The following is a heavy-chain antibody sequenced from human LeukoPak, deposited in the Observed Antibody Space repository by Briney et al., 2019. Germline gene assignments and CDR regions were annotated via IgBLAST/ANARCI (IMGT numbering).Heavy chain of an antibody. CDR2: IIPIFGTA. CDR1: GGTFSSYA. J-gene: IGHJ6*04. V-gene: IGHV1-69*01. D-gene: IGHD2-2*01. CDR3: ARREVVVVPAAPPDYYGMDV. Sequence: SVKVSCKASGGTFSSYAISWVRQAPGQGLEWMGGIIPIFGTANYAQKFQGRVTITADESTSTAYMELSSLRSEDTAVYYCARREVVVVPAAPPDYYGMDVRGKGTTVTVSS.